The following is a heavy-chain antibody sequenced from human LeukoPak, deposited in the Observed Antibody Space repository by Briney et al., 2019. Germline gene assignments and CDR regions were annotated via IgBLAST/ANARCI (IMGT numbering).Heavy chain of an antibody. CDR3: ARGRLRWPSDGLDI. J-gene: IGHJ3*02. D-gene: IGHD4-23*01. CDR2: INPNTGGT. CDR1: GNVFSGYF. Sequence: ASVNVSCKASGNVFSGYFIHWVRQAPGQGLEWMAWINPNTGGTNSAQKFQGRVTMTRDTSINTAYMDLSGLTSADTAVYYCARGRLRWPSDGLDIWGQGTMVIVSS. V-gene: IGHV1-2*02.